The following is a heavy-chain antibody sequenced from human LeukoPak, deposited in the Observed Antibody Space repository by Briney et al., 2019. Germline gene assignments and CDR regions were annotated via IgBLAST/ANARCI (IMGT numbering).Heavy chain of an antibody. CDR3: ARVVLVGDAFDI. Sequence: PSETLSLTCTVSGGSISSYYWSWIRQPPGKGREWIGYIYYSGSTNYNPSLKSRVTISVDTSKNQFSLKLSSVTAADTAVYYCARVVLVGDAFDIWGQGTMVTVSS. CDR2: IYYSGST. J-gene: IGHJ3*02. CDR1: GGSISSYY. V-gene: IGHV4-59*01.